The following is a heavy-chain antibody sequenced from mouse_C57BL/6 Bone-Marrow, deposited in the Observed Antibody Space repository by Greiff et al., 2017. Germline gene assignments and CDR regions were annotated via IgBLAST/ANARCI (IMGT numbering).Heavy chain of an antibody. CDR3: ARREGGPFDY. J-gene: IGHJ2*01. Sequence: QVQLKQSGAELVKPGASVKISCKASGYAFSSYWMNWVKQRPGKGLEWIGQIYPGDGDTNDNGKFKGQATLTADKSSSTAYMQLSSLTSEDSAVYFCARREGGPFDYWGQGTTLTVSS. V-gene: IGHV1-80*01. CDR2: IYPGDGDT. D-gene: IGHD1-1*02. CDR1: GYAFSSYW.